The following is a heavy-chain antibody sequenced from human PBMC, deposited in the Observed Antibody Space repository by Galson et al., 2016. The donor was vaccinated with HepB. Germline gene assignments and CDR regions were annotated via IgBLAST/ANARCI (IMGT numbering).Heavy chain of an antibody. CDR2: INHTGRT. Sequence: SETLSLTCAVYGESFSGYYWSWIRQPPGKGLEWIGEINHTGRTNYNPPLKSRVSISGDTTRNKLSLKLSSVTAAETAIYYCARAEYHLVQCTFRIWGSGTVVTVSS. CDR3: ARAEYHLVQCTFRI. D-gene: IGHD6-6*01. CDR1: GESFSGYY. J-gene: IGHJ3*02. V-gene: IGHV4-34*01.